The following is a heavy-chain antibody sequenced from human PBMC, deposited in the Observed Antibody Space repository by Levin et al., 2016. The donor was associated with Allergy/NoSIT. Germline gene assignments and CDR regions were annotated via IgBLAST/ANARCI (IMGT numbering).Heavy chain of an antibody. CDR1: GYSFSVYD. D-gene: IGHD3-10*01. CDR3: ARVGWFGQHMPDY. Sequence: GGSLRLSCAGTGYSFSVYDMIWVRQAPGKGLEWLSYISSRSGSVEYAASVKGRFSISRDNANNSLYLQMSSLRVEDTGVYYCARVGWFGQHMPDYWGQSTLVTVSS. V-gene: IGHV3-48*03. J-gene: IGHJ4*02. CDR2: ISSRSGSV.